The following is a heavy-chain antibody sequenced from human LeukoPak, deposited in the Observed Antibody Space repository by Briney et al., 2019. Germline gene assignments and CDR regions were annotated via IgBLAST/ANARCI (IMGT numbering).Heavy chain of an antibody. J-gene: IGHJ4*02. CDR3: ATSRTFDY. V-gene: IGHV3-74*01. Sequence: GGSLRLSCTASGFTFSTYTMNWVRQSPGKGLEWVSRINSDGSSTSYADSVKGRFTISRDNAKNTVYLQMNSLRAEDTAVYYCATSRTFDYWGQGTLVTVSS. CDR1: GFTFSTYT. CDR2: INSDGSST. D-gene: IGHD2-8*01.